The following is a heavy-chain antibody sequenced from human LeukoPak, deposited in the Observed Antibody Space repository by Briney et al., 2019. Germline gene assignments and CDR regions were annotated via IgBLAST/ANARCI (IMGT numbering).Heavy chain of an antibody. Sequence: SETLSLTCTVSGGSISSYYWSWIRQPPGKGLEWIGYIYYRGSTNYNPSLKSRVTISVDTTKNQFSLKLSSVTAADTAVYYCARATVTLYYYYMDVWGKGTTVTVSS. CDR3: ARATVTLYYYYMDV. CDR1: GGSISSYY. CDR2: IYYRGST. V-gene: IGHV4-59*01. D-gene: IGHD4-11*01. J-gene: IGHJ6*03.